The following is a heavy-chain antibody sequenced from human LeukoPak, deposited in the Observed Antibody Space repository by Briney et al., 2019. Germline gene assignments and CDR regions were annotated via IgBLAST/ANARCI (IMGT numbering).Heavy chain of an antibody. D-gene: IGHD2-2*02. CDR1: GGTFSSYA. CDR3: ARGPLYPHFFDY. Sequence: GASVKVSCKASGGTFSSYALNWVRQAPGLGLEWMGGIIHISGTTNYAQNFQGRLTIIADESTPTAYMELRSLKSEDTAVYYCARGPLYPHFFDYWSGGTLVTVSS. J-gene: IGHJ4*02. CDR2: IIHISGTT. V-gene: IGHV1-69*13.